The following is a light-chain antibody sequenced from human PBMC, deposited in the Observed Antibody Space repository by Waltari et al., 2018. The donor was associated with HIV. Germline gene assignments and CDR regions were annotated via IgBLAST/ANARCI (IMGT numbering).Light chain of an antibody. V-gene: IGLV1-40*01. CDR1: SSNLGAGSD. CDR2: TNN. CDR3: QSYDSSLSGSRV. Sequence: HSVLTQPPSVSGALGQRVTISCTGSSSNLGAGSDVHWYQQLPGTAPKLLIYTNNNRPSGVPDRFSGSKSGTSASLAITGLQAEDEADYHCQSYDSSLSGSRVFGGGTKLTVL. J-gene: IGLJ3*02.